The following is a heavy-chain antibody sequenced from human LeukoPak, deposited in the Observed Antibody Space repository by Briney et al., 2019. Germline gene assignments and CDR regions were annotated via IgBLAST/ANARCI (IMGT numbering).Heavy chain of an antibody. J-gene: IGHJ6*03. CDR1: GGTFSSYA. CDR2: LIPIFGTA. D-gene: IGHD3-3*01. V-gene: IGHV1-69*05. CDR3: PVPPTDFWSGYPDYYYYYMDV. Sequence: ASVKVYCKASGGTFSSYAISWVRQAPGQGLEWMGGLIPIFGTANYAQKFQGRVTITTDESTSTAYMELSSLRSEDTAVYYCPVPPTDFWSGYPDYYYYYMDVWGKGTTVTVSS.